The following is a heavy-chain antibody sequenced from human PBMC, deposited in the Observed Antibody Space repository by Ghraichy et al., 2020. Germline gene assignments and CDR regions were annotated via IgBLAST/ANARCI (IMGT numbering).Heavy chain of an antibody. D-gene: IGHD3-22*01. J-gene: IGHJ5*02. CDR3: ARGHGHRSGYYYYDWFGP. Sequence: SETLSLTCSVSGVPINTGDFHWAWIRQPPGKGLEWIGTISYSGTTYYSPSLKSRVTISADTSDTQFSLKLTSVTAADTAVYFCARGHGHRSGYYYYDWFGPWGKGTLVTVAS. CDR2: ISYSGTT. V-gene: IGHV4-39*01. CDR1: GVPINTGDFH.